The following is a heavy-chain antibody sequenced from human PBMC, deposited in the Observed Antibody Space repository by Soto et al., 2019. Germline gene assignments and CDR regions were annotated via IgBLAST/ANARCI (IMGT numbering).Heavy chain of an antibody. CDR2: INHSGST. V-gene: IGHV4-34*01. CDR1: GGSFSGYY. CDR3: ARCTPTTLLEWLLGNYYMDV. D-gene: IGHD3-3*01. J-gene: IGHJ6*03. Sequence: SETLSLTCAVYGGSFSGYYWSWIRQPPGKGLEWIGEINHSGSTNYNPSLKSRVTISVDTSKNQFSLKLSSVTAADTAVYYCARCTPTTLLEWLLGNYYMDVWGKGTTDTVSS.